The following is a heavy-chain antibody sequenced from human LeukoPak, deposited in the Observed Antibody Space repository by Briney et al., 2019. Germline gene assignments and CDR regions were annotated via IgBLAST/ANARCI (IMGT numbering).Heavy chain of an antibody. CDR3: ARGAGILWFGEIRSYYMDV. CDR1: GGTFSSYA. J-gene: IGHJ6*03. D-gene: IGHD3-10*01. CDR2: IIPIFGTA. V-gene: IGHV1-69*13. Sequence: SVKVSCKASGGTFSSYAISWVRQAPGQGLGWMGGIIPIFGTANYAQKFQGRVTITADESTSTDYMELSSLRSEDTAVYYCARGAGILWFGEIRSYYMDVWGKGTTVTISS.